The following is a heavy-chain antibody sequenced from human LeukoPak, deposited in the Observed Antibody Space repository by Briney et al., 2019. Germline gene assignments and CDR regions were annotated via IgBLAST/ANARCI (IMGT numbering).Heavy chain of an antibody. V-gene: IGHV3-7*04. CDR3: ARARFPIWFGEPYFDY. CDR1: GFTFSSYW. CDR2: IKQDGSEK. Sequence: PGGSLRLSCAASGFTFSSYWMSWVRQAPGKGLEWVANIKQDGSEKYYVDSVKGRFTISRDNAKNSLYLQMNSLGAEDTAVYYCARARFPIWFGEPYFDYWGQGTLVTVSS. J-gene: IGHJ4*02. D-gene: IGHD3-10*01.